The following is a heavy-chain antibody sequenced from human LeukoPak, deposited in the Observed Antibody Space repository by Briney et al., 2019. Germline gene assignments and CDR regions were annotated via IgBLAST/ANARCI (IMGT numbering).Heavy chain of an antibody. Sequence: PSQTLSLTCTVSGGSISSGAYYWSWIRQHPGKGLEWIGYIYYSGSTYYNPSLKSRLTISVDTSKNQFSLNLSSVTAADTAVYYCARLRYSSGWWSMLDYWGQGTLVTVSS. V-gene: IGHV4-30-4*08. CDR1: GGSISSGAYY. J-gene: IGHJ4*02. CDR2: IYYSGST. D-gene: IGHD6-19*01. CDR3: ARLRYSSGWWSMLDY.